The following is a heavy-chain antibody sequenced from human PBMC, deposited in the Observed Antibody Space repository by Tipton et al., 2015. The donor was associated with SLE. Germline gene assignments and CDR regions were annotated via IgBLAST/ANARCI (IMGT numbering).Heavy chain of an antibody. J-gene: IGHJ4*02. D-gene: IGHD2-15*01. V-gene: IGHV4-34*01. CDR1: GGSFSGYY. Sequence: TLSLTCAVYGGSFSGYYWSWIRQPPGKGLEWIGEINHSGSTNYNPSLKSRVTISVDTSKNQFSLKLSSVTAADTAVYYCARVSSSSGSTDYWGQGTLVTVSS. CDR2: INHSGST. CDR3: ARVSSSSGSTDY.